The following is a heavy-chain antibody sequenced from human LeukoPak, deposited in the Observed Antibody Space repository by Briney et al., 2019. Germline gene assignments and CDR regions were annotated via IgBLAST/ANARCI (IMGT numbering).Heavy chain of an antibody. CDR3: ARHGGSGYSYVPSYYYYGMDV. D-gene: IGHD5-18*01. J-gene: IGHJ6*02. Sequence: SETLSLTCTVSGGSISSSSYYWGWIRQPPGKGLEWVGSIYYSGSTYYNPSLKSRVTISVDTSKNQFSLKLSSVTAADTAVYYCARHGGSGYSYVPSYYYYGMDVWGQGTTVTVSS. CDR1: GGSISSSSYY. V-gene: IGHV4-39*01. CDR2: IYYSGST.